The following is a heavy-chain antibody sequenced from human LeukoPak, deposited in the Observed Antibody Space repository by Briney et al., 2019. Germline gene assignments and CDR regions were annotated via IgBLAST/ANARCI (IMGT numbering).Heavy chain of an antibody. J-gene: IGHJ5*02. CDR1: GYTFTGYY. D-gene: IGHD2-2*02. V-gene: IGHV1-2*02. CDR3: AREKEGDCSSTSCYTGPINWFDP. CDR2: INPNSGGT. Sequence: GASVKVSWKASGYTFTGYYMHWVRQAPGQGLEWMGWINPNSGGTNYAQKFQGRVTMTRDTSISTAYMELSRLRSDDTAVYYCAREKEGDCSSTSCYTGPINWFDPWGQGTLVTVSS.